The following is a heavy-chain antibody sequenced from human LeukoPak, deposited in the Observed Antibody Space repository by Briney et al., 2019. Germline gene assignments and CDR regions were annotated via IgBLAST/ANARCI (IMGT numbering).Heavy chain of an antibody. D-gene: IGHD3-3*01. Sequence: PGGSLRLSCAASGFTFSSYEMNWVRQAPGKGLEWVSYISSSGSTIYYADSVKGRFTISRDNAKNLLYLQMNSLRAEDTAVYYCALWGHYDFWTPPDDDAFDIWGQGTMVTVSS. CDR1: GFTFSSYE. CDR2: ISSSGSTI. CDR3: ALWGHYDFWTPPDDDAFDI. J-gene: IGHJ3*02. V-gene: IGHV3-48*03.